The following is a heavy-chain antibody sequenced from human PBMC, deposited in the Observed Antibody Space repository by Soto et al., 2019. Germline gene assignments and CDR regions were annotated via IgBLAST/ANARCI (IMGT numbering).Heavy chain of an antibody. D-gene: IGHD3-22*01. CDR3: TTVYSEDYYDSSGYEYYRPFDAFDI. V-gene: IGHV3-15*01. J-gene: IGHJ3*02. CDR2: IKSKTDGGTT. Sequence: EVQLVESGGGLVKPGGSLRLSCAASGFTFSNAWMSWVRQAPGKGLEWVGRIKSKTDGGTTDYAAPVKGRFTISRDDSKNTQYLQMNSLKTEDTAVYYCTTVYSEDYYDSSGYEYYRPFDAFDIWGQGTMVTVSS. CDR1: GFTFSNAW.